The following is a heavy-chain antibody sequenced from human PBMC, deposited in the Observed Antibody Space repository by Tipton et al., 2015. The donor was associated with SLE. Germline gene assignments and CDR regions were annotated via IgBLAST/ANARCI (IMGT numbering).Heavy chain of an antibody. J-gene: IGHJ3*02. D-gene: IGHD6-13*01. CDR1: GGSISSHY. V-gene: IGHV4-59*11. Sequence: LRLSCTVSGGSISSHYWSWIRQPPGKGLEWIGYIYYSGGTNYNPSLKSRVTISVDTSKNQFSLKLSSVTAADTAVYYCARDIYSSSLIWGQGTMVTVSS. CDR2: IYYSGGT. CDR3: ARDIYSSSLI.